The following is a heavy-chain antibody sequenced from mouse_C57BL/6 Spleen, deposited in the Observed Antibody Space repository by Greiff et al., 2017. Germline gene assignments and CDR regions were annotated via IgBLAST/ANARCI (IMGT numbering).Heavy chain of an antibody. CDR3: ARGELARYFDY. CDR2: IYPGDGDT. J-gene: IGHJ2*01. D-gene: IGHD4-1*01. V-gene: IGHV1-82*01. Sequence: VQLQESGPELVKPGASVKISCKASGYAFSSSWMNWVKQRPGKGLEWIGRIYPGDGDTNYNGKFKGKATLTADKSSSTAYMQLSSLTSEDSAVYFCARGELARYFDYWGQGTTLTVSS. CDR1: GYAFSSSW.